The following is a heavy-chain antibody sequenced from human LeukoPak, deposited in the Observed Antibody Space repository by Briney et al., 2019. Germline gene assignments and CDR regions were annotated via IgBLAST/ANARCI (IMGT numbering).Heavy chain of an antibody. Sequence: GGSLRLSCAASGFTFSGYTMHWVRQAPGKGLEWVAVISYDGSNKYYADSVKGRFTISRDNSKNTLYLQMNSPRAEDTAVYYCAKSRYSGYDSPFDYWGQGTLVTVSS. CDR1: GFTFSGYT. J-gene: IGHJ4*02. D-gene: IGHD5-12*01. CDR2: ISYDGSNK. V-gene: IGHV3-30*04. CDR3: AKSRYSGYDSPFDY.